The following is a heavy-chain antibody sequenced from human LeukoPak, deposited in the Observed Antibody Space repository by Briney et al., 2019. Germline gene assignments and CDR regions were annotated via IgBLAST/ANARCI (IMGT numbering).Heavy chain of an antibody. J-gene: IGHJ6*02. V-gene: IGHV4-59*01. CDR3: ARDSGSYYYYGMDV. Sequence: PSETLSLTCTVSGGSISSYYWSWIRQPPGKGLEWIGYISYSGSTNYNPSLKSRVTISVDTSKNQFSLKLSSVTAADTAVYYCARDSGSYYYYGMDVSGQGATGTVSS. CDR2: ISYSGST. D-gene: IGHD6-25*01. CDR1: GGSISSYY.